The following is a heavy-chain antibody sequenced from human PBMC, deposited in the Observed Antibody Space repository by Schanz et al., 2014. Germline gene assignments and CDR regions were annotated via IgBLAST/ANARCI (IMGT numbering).Heavy chain of an antibody. J-gene: IGHJ5*01. CDR1: GYTFTSYY. CDR2: VIPTSGTT. Sequence: QVQLVQSEAEVKKPGASVTISCKASGYTFTSYYMHWVRQAPGQGLEWMGIVIPTSGTTAYAQKFQGRVNLTRDTSTSTVYMELSSLRSDDTAVYYCARDSDVSKYNLFDSWGQGTLVTVSS. CDR3: ARDSDVSKYNLFDS. V-gene: IGHV1-46*01.